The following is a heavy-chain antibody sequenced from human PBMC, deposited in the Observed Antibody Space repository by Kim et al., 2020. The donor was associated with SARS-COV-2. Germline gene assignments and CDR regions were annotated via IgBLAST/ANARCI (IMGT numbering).Heavy chain of an antibody. CDR2: IFYSGST. D-gene: IGHD3-22*01. J-gene: IGHJ3*02. V-gene: IGHV4-59*08. CDR1: GGSISSYY. CDR3: AAYYYDTSGYYPHDAFDI. Sequence: SETLSLTCTVSGGSISSYYWSWIRQPPGKGLEWIGYIFYSGSTNYNPSLKSRLTISVDTSKNQFSLKLSSVTAADTAVYYCAAYYYDTSGYYPHDAFDIWGQGTMVTVSS.